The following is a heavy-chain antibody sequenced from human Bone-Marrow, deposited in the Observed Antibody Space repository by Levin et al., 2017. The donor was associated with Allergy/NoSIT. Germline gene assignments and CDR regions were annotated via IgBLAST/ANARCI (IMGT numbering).Heavy chain of an antibody. CDR3: ARDSYTYP. CDR2: IIPIVGKT. CDR1: SGTFSSHA. V-gene: IGHV1-69*10. D-gene: IGHD3-16*01. Sequence: SVKVSCKAASGTFSSHAFSWVRQAPGQGLEWMGGIIPIVGKTYYAQKFQGRITLSADTSVDTVYMELRSLRDDDTGIYFCARDSYTYPWGQGTLLTVSS. J-gene: IGHJ5*02.